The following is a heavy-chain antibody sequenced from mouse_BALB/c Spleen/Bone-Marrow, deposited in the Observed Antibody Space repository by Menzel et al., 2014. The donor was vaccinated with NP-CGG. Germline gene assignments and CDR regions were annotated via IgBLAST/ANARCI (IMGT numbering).Heavy chain of an antibody. J-gene: IGHJ3*01. CDR3: ARIYDYDRGAWFAY. D-gene: IGHD2-4*01. Sequence: EVHLVESGPELVKPGASVKISCKASGYSFTGYFMNWVMQSHGKSLEWIGRINPYNGDTFYNQKFKDKATLTIDKSSSTAHMELRSLASEDSAVDYCARIYDYDRGAWFAYWGQGTLVTVSA. V-gene: IGHV1-20*02. CDR1: GYSFTGYF. CDR2: INPYNGDT.